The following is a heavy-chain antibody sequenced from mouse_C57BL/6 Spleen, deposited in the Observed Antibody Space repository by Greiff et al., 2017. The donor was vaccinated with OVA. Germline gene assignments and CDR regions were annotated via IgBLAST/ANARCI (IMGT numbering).Heavy chain of an antibody. D-gene: IGHD2-2*01. V-gene: IGHV5-4*01. Sequence: EVHLVESGGGLVKPGGSLKLSCAASGFTFSSYAMSWVRQTPEKRLEWVATISDGGSYTYYPDNVKGRFTISRDNAKNNLYLQMSHLKSEDTAMYYCARGGYDRSYAMDYWGQGTSVTVSS. J-gene: IGHJ4*01. CDR2: ISDGGSYT. CDR1: GFTFSSYA. CDR3: ARGGYDRSYAMDY.